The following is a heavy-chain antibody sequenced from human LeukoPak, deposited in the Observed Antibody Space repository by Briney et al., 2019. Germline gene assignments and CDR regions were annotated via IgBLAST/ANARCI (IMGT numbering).Heavy chain of an antibody. CDR2: INPNSGGT. Sequence: GASVKVSCKASGCTFTGYYIHWVRQAPVQGLEWMGRINPNSGGTNYAQRFEGRVTMTRDTSISTAYMELSRLRSDDTAVYYCAREMTTLTTPLGYWGQGTLVTVSS. J-gene: IGHJ4*02. D-gene: IGHD4-17*01. V-gene: IGHV1-2*06. CDR1: GCTFTGYY. CDR3: AREMTTLTTPLGY.